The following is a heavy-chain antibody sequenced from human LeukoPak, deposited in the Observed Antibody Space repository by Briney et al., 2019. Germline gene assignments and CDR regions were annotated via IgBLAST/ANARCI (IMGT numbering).Heavy chain of an antibody. Sequence: ASVKVSCKASGYTSTRFYIHWVRQAPGQGLEYMGSINTNSGDINSAQQFQGRVTMTGDTSISTAYMELSRLTSEDTAEYYCARDDMVATPLRVDGFDIWGQGTKVTVSS. V-gene: IGHV1-2*02. J-gene: IGHJ3*02. D-gene: IGHD5-12*01. CDR1: GYTSTRFY. CDR3: ARDDMVATPLRVDGFDI. CDR2: INTNSGDI.